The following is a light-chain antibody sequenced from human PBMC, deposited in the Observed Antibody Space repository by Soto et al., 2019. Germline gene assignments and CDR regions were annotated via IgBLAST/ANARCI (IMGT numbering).Light chain of an antibody. CDR3: QHYGSSHSFP. CDR2: GAS. V-gene: IGKV3-20*01. Sequence: EIVLTQSPCTLSLSPGERATLSCRASQSVSSSYLAWYQQKPDQAPRLLIYGASSRATGIPQRFSGSGSGTDFTLTISRLEPEDFSVYYCQHYGSSHSFPFGPGTKVDIK. CDR1: QSVSSSY. J-gene: IGKJ3*01.